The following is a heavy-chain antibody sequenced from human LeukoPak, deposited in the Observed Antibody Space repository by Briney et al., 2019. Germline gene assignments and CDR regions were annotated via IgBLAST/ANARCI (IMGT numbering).Heavy chain of an antibody. CDR3: AELGITMIGGV. CDR2: ISSSSDSI. Sequence: GGSLRLSCATSGFTFNSYSMNWVRQAPGKGLEWVSYISSSSDSIYYADSVKGRFTISRDNAKNSLYLQMNSLRAEDTAVYYCAELGITMIGGVWGKGTTVTISS. CDR1: GFTFNSYS. J-gene: IGHJ6*04. V-gene: IGHV3-48*04. D-gene: IGHD3-10*02.